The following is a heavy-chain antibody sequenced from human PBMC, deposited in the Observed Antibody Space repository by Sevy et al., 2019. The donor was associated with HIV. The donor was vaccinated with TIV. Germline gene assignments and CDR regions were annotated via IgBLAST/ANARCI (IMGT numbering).Heavy chain of an antibody. CDR1: GFTFSTYW. Sequence: GGSLRLSCAASGFTFSTYWMTWVRQAPGKGLEWVANIKQDRSERYYVDSVKGRFTISRDNAKNSVYLQMNSLRAEDTAVYYCVRAIGLAGSYWGQGTLVTVSS. CDR2: IKQDRSER. CDR3: VRAIGLAGSY. J-gene: IGHJ4*02. D-gene: IGHD2-2*01. V-gene: IGHV3-7*04.